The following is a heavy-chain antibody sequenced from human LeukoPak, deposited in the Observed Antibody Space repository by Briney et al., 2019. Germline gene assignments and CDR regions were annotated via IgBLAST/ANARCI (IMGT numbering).Heavy chain of an antibody. CDR2: IYSGGST. D-gene: IGHD4-17*01. Sequence: GGSLRLSCAASGFTVSSNYMSWVRQAPGKGLEWVSVIYSGGSTYYADSVKGRFTISRDNSKNTLYLQMSSLRAEDTAVYYCARVSTFYGDYGDLDYWGQGTLVTVSS. CDR1: GFTVSSNY. CDR3: ARVSTFYGDYGDLDY. J-gene: IGHJ4*02. V-gene: IGHV3-53*01.